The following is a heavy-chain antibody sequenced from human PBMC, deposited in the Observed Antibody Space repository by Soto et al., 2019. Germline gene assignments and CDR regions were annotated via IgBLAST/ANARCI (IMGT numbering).Heavy chain of an antibody. CDR2: IYYSGST. D-gene: IGHD3-3*01. V-gene: IGHV4-39*01. CDR1: GGSISSSSYY. J-gene: IGHJ6*02. Sequence: SETLSLTCTVPGGSISSSSYYWGWIRQPPGKGLDWIGSIYYSGSTYYNPSLKSRVTISVDTSKNQFSLKLSSVTAADTAVYYCANRLRFLEWLPYYYYYGMDVWGQGTTVTVSS. CDR3: ANRLRFLEWLPYYYYYGMDV.